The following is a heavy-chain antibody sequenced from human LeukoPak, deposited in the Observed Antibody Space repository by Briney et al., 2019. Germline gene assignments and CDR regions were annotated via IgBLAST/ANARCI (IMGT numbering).Heavy chain of an antibody. CDR2: IYYSGST. CDR3: ARDRAAGGQENYYYYGMDV. Sequence: PSETLSLTCTVSGGSISSYYWSWIRQPPGKGLEWIGYIYYSGSTNYNPSLKSRVTISVDTSKNQFSLKLSSVTAADTAVYYRARDRAAGGQENYYYYGMDVWGQGTTVTVSS. D-gene: IGHD6-13*01. J-gene: IGHJ6*02. CDR1: GGSISSYY. V-gene: IGHV4-59*01.